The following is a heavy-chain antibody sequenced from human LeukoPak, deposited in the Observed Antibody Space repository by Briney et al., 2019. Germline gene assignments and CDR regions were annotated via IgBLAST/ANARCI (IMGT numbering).Heavy chain of an antibody. CDR2: ISSSSSYI. CDR1: GFTFSSYS. CDR3: ARGGTAAAGPGVP. D-gene: IGHD6-13*01. J-gene: IGHJ5*02. Sequence: GGSLRLSCAASGFTFSSYSMNWVRQAPGKGLEWVSSISSSSSYIYYADSVKGRFTISRDNAKNSLYLQMNSLRAEDTAVYYCARGGTAAAGPGVPWGQGTLVTVSS. V-gene: IGHV3-21*01.